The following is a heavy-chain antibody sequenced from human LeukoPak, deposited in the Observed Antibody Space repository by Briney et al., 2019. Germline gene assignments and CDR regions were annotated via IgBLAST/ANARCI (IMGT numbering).Heavy chain of an antibody. CDR2: ISSSGCTI. Sequence: PGGSLRLSCAASGFTFSDYYMSWIRQAPGKGLEWVSYISSSGCTIYYADSVKGLFTIYRENAKNSLYLQMNSLRAEDTSVYYCARVLGEDIVVVPAAIVWFDPWGQGTLVTVSS. V-gene: IGHV3-11*01. D-gene: IGHD2-2*01. CDR1: GFTFSDYY. J-gene: IGHJ5*02. CDR3: ARVLGEDIVVVPAAIVWFDP.